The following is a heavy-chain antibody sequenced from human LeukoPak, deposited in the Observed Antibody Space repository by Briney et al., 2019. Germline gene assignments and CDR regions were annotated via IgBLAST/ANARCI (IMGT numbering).Heavy chain of an antibody. J-gene: IGHJ6*04. CDR1: GFTFSSYA. CDR2: ISYDGSNK. V-gene: IGHV3-30*04. Sequence: GGSLRLSCAASGFTFSSYAMHWVRQAPGKGLEWVAVISYDGSNKNYADSVKGRFTISRDNSKNTLYLQMNSLRAEDTAVYYCAELGITMIGGVWGKGTTVTISS. D-gene: IGHD3-10*02. CDR3: AELGITMIGGV.